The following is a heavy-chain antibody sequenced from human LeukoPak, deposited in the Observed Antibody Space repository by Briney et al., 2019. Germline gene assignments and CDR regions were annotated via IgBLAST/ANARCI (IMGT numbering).Heavy chain of an antibody. CDR1: GYTFTNYY. CDR2: INPTGGST. Sequence: ASVKVSCKASGYTFTNYYIHWVRQAPGQGLEWMGIINPTGGSTTYAQKFQGRVTMTRDTSTSTVYVDLSSLRFEDTAVYYCARANFEAVAGTYRYYGMDVWGQGTTVTVSS. D-gene: IGHD6-19*01. V-gene: IGHV1-46*01. J-gene: IGHJ6*02. CDR3: ARANFEAVAGTYRYYGMDV.